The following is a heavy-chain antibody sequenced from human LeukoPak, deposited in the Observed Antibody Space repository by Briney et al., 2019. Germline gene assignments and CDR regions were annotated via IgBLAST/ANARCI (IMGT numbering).Heavy chain of an antibody. CDR2: INPSGGST. CDR1: GYTFTGYY. J-gene: IGHJ4*02. V-gene: IGHV1-46*01. Sequence: ASVKVSCKASGYTFTGYYMHWVRQAPGQGLEWMGIINPSGGSTSYAQKFQGRVTMTRDMSTSTVYMELSSLRSEDTAVYYCARDLYNYYDSSGYYYWGQGTLVTVSS. D-gene: IGHD3-22*01. CDR3: ARDLYNYYDSSGYYY.